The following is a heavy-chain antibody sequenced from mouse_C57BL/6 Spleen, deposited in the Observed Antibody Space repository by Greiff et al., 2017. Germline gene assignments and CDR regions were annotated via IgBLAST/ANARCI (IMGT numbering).Heavy chain of an antibody. Sequence: VKLQQPGAELVKPGASVKMSCKASGYTFTSYWITWVKQRPGQGLEWIGDINPGSGSTTYNEKFKSKATLTVDTSSSTAYMQLSSLTSEDSAVYYCARRVGIYYAMDYWGQGTSVTVSS. V-gene: IGHV1-55*01. CDR1: GYTFTSYW. CDR2: INPGSGST. J-gene: IGHJ4*01. CDR3: ARRVGIYYAMDY.